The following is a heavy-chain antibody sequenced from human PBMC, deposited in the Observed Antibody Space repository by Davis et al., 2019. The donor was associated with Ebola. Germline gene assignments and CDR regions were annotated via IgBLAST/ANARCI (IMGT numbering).Heavy chain of an antibody. CDR2: IYYSGST. CDR3: AREGRSSGWFIPGFDP. CDR1: GGSVSSGSYY. D-gene: IGHD6-19*01. J-gene: IGHJ5*02. V-gene: IGHV4-61*01. Sequence: MPSETLSLTCTVSGGSVSSGSYYWSWIRQPPGKGLEWIGYIYYSGSTNYNPSIKSRVTISVDTSKNQFSLKLSSVTAADTAVYYCAREGRSSGWFIPGFDPWGQGTLVTVSS.